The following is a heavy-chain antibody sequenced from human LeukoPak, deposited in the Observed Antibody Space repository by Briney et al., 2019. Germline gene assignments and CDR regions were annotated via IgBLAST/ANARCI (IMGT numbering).Heavy chain of an antibody. D-gene: IGHD3-10*01. J-gene: IGHJ4*02. CDR1: RFTFSNYD. V-gene: IGHV3-33*01. CDR3: ARDSYGFDY. CDR2: IWFDGNNK. Sequence: PGGSLRLSCAASRFTFSNYDMHWVRQAPGKGLEWVAVIWFDGNNKYYADSVKGRFTISRDNSKNTLYLQMNSLRAEDTAVYYCARDSYGFDYWGQGTLVTVSS.